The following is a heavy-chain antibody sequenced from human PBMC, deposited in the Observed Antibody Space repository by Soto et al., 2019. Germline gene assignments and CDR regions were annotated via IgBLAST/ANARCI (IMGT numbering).Heavy chain of an antibody. Sequence: PSETLSLTCAAYGGSFSGYYWSWIRQPPGKGLEWIGEINHSGSTNYNPSLKSRVTISVDTSKNQFSLKLSSVTAADTAVYYCARERGSYSHYYYYYYGMDVWGQGTTVTVSS. V-gene: IGHV4-34*01. J-gene: IGHJ6*02. CDR3: ARERGSYSHYYYYYYGMDV. CDR2: INHSGST. CDR1: GGSFSGYY. D-gene: IGHD1-26*01.